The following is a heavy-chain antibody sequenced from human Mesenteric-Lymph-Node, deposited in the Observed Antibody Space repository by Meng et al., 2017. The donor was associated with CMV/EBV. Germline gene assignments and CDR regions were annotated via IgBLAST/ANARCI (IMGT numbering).Heavy chain of an antibody. CDR1: GFTFSSYW. CDR3: AKDYRVAGTFDY. Sequence: GGSLRLSCAASGFTFSSYWMHWVRQAPGKGLVWVSRINSDGSSTSYADSVKGRFSISRDNAKNSLFLQMNSLRAEDTAVYYCAKDYRVAGTFDYWGPGTLVTVSS. V-gene: IGHV3-74*01. CDR2: INSDGSST. J-gene: IGHJ4*02. D-gene: IGHD6-19*01.